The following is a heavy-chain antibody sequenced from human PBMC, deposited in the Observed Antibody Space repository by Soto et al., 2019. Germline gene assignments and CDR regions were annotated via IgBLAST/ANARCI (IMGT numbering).Heavy chain of an antibody. CDR3: ASRDPGTSVDY. CDR1: GGSFTSNNW. V-gene: IGHV4-4*02. Sequence: SETLSLTCAVSGGSFTSNNWWTWVRQPPGQGLEWIGEIYRTGSTNYNPSLRSRVTISLDKSENQFSLKVTSLTAADTAVYYCASRDPGTSVDYWGQGTLVTVSS. D-gene: IGHD1-7*01. CDR2: IYRTGST. J-gene: IGHJ4*02.